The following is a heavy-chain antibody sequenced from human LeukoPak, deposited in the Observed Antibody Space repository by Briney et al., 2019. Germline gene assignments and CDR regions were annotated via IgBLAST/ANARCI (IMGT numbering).Heavy chain of an antibody. D-gene: IGHD2-2*01. Sequence: GGSLRLSCAASGFTFSSYSMNWVRQAPGKGLEWVSSISSSSSYIYYADSVKGRFTISRDNAKNSLYLQMNSLRAEDTAVYYCARDRDIVVVPAAISAWGYGMDVWGKGTTVTVSS. CDR3: ARDRDIVVVPAAISAWGYGMDV. CDR2: ISSSSSYI. CDR1: GFTFSSYS. V-gene: IGHV3-21*01. J-gene: IGHJ6*04.